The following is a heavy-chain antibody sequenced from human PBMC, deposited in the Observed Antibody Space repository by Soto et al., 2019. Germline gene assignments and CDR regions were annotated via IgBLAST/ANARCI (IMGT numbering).Heavy chain of an antibody. V-gene: IGHV4-59*01. D-gene: IGHD3-22*01. CDR2: IYYSGST. Sequence: SETLSLTCTVSGGSISSYYWSWIRQSPGKGLEWIGYIYYSGSTNYNPSLKSRVTISVDTSKNQFSLKLSSVTAADTAVYYCAREEWRNYYDSSGYFFDYWGQGTLVTVSS. CDR1: GGSISSYY. CDR3: AREEWRNYYDSSGYFFDY. J-gene: IGHJ4*02.